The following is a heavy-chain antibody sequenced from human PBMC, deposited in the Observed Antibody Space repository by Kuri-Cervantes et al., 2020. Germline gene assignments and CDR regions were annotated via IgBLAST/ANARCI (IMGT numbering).Heavy chain of an antibody. J-gene: IGHJ4*02. Sequence: GESLKISCAASEFTFSSYYMGWVRQAPGKGLEWVANINRDGSEKYYVDSVKGRFTISRDNAKNSLYLQMNSLRAEDTAVYYCARKLTGDSSGYSHFDYWGQGTLVTVSS. CDR2: INRDGSEK. CDR1: EFTFSSYY. CDR3: ARKLTGDSSGYSHFDY. V-gene: IGHV3-7*01. D-gene: IGHD3-22*01.